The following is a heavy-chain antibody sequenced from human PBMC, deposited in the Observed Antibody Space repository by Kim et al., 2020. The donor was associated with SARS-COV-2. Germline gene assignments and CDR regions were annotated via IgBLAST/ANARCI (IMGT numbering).Heavy chain of an antibody. D-gene: IGHD3-10*01. Sequence: IYYADSVRGRFTISRDNATNSLYLQMNSLGAEDTAVYYCARSYNTGTFYMGYWGQGTLVTVSS. V-gene: IGHV3-48*03. J-gene: IGHJ4*02. CDR2: I. CDR3: ARSYNTGTFYMGY.